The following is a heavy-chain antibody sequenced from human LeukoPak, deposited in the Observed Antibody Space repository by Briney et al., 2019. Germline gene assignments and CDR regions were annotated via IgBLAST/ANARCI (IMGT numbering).Heavy chain of an antibody. V-gene: IGHV3-30-3*01. Sequence: GRSLRLSCSASGFTFSSYAMHWVRQAPGKGLEWVAVISYDGSNKYYADSVKGRFTISRDNSKNTLYLQMNSLRAEDTAVYYCARGSQSDYWGQGTLVTVSS. J-gene: IGHJ4*02. CDR1: GFTFSSYA. CDR2: ISYDGSNK. CDR3: ARGSQSDY.